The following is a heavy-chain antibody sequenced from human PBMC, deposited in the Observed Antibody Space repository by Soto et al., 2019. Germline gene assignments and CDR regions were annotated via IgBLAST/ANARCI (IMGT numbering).Heavy chain of an antibody. V-gene: IGHV1-18*01. J-gene: IGHJ4*02. CDR1: GYTFTSYG. Sequence: ASVKVSCKASGYTFTSYGISWVRQAPGQGLEWMGWISAYNGNTNYAQKLQGRVTMTTDTSTSTAYMELRSLRSDDTAVYYCARGGDEQIAAAGNFDYWGQGTLVTVSS. CDR2: ISAYNGNT. D-gene: IGHD6-13*01. CDR3: ARGGDEQIAAAGNFDY.